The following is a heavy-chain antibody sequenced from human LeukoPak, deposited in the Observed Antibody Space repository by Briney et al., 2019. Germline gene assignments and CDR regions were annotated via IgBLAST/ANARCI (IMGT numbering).Heavy chain of an antibody. CDR2: ISYDGSNK. CDR3: AKAKVVRGVKGYFVY. J-gene: IGHJ4*02. CDR1: GFTFSSYG. D-gene: IGHD3-10*01. V-gene: IGHV3-30*18. Sequence: GGSLRLSCAASGFTFSSYGMSWVRQAPGKGLEWVVVISYDGSNKYNADSVKGRFTISRDNAKNTHYMQMNSLRADDTAVYYCAKAKVVRGVKGYFVYWGQGTLVTVSS.